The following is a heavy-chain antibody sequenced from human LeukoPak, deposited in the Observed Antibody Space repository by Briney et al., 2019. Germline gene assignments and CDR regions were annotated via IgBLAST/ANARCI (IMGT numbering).Heavy chain of an antibody. CDR1: GYTFTSYG. J-gene: IGHJ6*02. CDR2: ISAYNGNT. CDR3: ARASGAATMAGYYYGMDV. Sequence: ASVKVSCKASGYTFTSYGISWVRQAPGQGLEWMGWISAYNGNTNYAQKLQGRVTMTTDTSTSTAYVELRSLRSDDTAVYYCARASGAATMAGYYYGMDVWGQGTTVTVSS. V-gene: IGHV1-18*01. D-gene: IGHD2-15*01.